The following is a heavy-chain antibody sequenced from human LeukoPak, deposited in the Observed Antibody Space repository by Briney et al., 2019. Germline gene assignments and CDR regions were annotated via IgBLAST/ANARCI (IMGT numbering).Heavy chain of an antibody. D-gene: IGHD5-18*01. Sequence: PSETLSLTCTVSGGSISSGSYYWSWIRQPAGKGLEWIGRIYTSGSTNYNPSLKSRVTISVDTSKNQFSLKLSSVTAADTAVYYCARDGYSYGKYYFDYWGQGTLVTVSS. CDR2: IYTSGST. J-gene: IGHJ4*02. CDR3: ARDGYSYGKYYFDY. V-gene: IGHV4-61*02. CDR1: GGSISSGSYY.